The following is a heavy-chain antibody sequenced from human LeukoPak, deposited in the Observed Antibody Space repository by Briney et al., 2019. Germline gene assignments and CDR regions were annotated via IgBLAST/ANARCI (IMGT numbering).Heavy chain of an antibody. Sequence: PGGSLRLPCVASGFTFDTYAISWVRQAPGKGLEWVSAISKSGDTTFYTDSVKGRFTISRDNSKYTLYLQMNSLRAEDTAVYYCAKETLYCSGGSCYGSGYFDYWGQGTLVTVSS. CDR1: GFTFDTYA. CDR2: ISKSGDTT. J-gene: IGHJ4*02. D-gene: IGHD2-15*01. CDR3: AKETLYCSGGSCYGSGYFDY. V-gene: IGHV3-23*01.